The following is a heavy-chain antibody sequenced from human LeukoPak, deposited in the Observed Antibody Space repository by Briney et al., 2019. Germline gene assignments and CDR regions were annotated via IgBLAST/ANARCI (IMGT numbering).Heavy chain of an antibody. V-gene: IGHV4-34*01. J-gene: IGHJ4*02. Sequence: SETLTLTCAVYGGSFSGYYWSWIRQPPGKGLEWIGEINHSGSTNYNPSLKSRVTISVDTSKHQFSLKLSSVTAADTAVYYCARLPPTHYYDSSGYYIGDYWGQGTLCTVSS. CDR3: ARLPPTHYYDSSGYYIGDY. CDR2: INHSGST. CDR1: GGSFSGYY. D-gene: IGHD3-22*01.